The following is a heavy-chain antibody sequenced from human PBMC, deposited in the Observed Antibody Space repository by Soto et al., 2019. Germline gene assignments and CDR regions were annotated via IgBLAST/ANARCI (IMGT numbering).Heavy chain of an antibody. CDR2: INPNSGGT. CDR3: ARWSHYLMVDTQHYYGMDV. Sequence: QVQLVQSGAEVKKPGASVKVSCKASGYTFTGYYMHWVRQAPGQGLEWMGWINPNSGGTNYAQKFQGWVTMTRDTSISTAYMALSRLRSDDTAVYYCARWSHYLMVDTQHYYGMDVWGRGTTVTVSS. CDR1: GYTFTGYY. V-gene: IGHV1-2*04. D-gene: IGHD2-8*01. J-gene: IGHJ6*02.